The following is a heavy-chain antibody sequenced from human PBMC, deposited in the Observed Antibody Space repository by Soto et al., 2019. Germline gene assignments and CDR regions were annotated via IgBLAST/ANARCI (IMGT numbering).Heavy chain of an antibody. V-gene: IGHV2-5*02. D-gene: IGHD2-21*02. CDR1: GSSFSSIGEG. Sequence: QITLKESGPTLVKPTQTLTLTCTFPGSSFSSIGEGVGWIRQPPGKALEWLALIYWDDDKRYSPSLKSRLTITKDTSKNQVVLTMTNMDPVDTATYYCVQSRCGGDCLQSYSSHSYYGLDVWGQGTTVTVSS. CDR2: IYWDDDK. J-gene: IGHJ6*02. CDR3: VQSRCGGDCLQSYSSHSYYGLDV.